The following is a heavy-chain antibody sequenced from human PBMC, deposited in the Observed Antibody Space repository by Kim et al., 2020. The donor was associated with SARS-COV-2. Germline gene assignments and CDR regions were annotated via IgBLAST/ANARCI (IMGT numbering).Heavy chain of an antibody. CDR1: GVTFGDYS. D-gene: IGHD6-19*01. Sequence: GGSLRLSCAASGVTFGDYSMHWVRQAPGKGLEWVSGISWNSGSIGYADAVKGRFTISRDNAKNSLSLQMNSLRAEDTALYYCAKDLVVLGYSSGFYWGQGTLVTVSS. CDR3: AKDLVVLGYSSGFY. V-gene: IGHV3-9*01. J-gene: IGHJ4*02. CDR2: ISWNSGSI.